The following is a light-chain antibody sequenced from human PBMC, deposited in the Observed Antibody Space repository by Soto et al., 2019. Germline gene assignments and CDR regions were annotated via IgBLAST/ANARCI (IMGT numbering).Light chain of an antibody. CDR1: QTISSW. J-gene: IGKJ1*01. Sequence: DIQMTQSAATLSGSVSDRVAITCRASQTISSWLAWYQQKPGKAPKLLIYKASTLKSGVPSRFSGSGSGTEFTLTISSLQPDDFASYYCHQYKSYPWPFGQGTKVDIK. V-gene: IGKV1-5*03. CDR3: HQYKSYPWP. CDR2: KAS.